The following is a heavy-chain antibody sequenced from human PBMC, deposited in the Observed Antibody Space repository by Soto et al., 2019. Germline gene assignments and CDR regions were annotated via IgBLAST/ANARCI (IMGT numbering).Heavy chain of an antibody. CDR3: ARSIPGPTFFDS. V-gene: IGHV3-72*01. Sequence: GGSLRLSCAGSGFTFSDYYIDWVRQAPGKGLEWVGRSRDKGNSYSTDYAASVKGRFTVSRDTSKNSLYLQMNSLKADDTALYYCARSIPGPTFFDSWGQGTPVIVSS. J-gene: IGHJ4*02. D-gene: IGHD2-21*01. CDR1: GFTFSDYY. CDR2: SRDKGNSYST.